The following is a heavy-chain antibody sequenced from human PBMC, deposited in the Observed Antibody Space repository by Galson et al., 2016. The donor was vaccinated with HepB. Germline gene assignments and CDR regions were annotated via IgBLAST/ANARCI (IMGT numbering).Heavy chain of an antibody. CDR1: GYSFISSW. J-gene: IGHJ4*02. Sequence: QSGAEVKKPGESLKISCKVSGYSFISSWLGWVRQMPGRDLEWVAMMYPADSDIRYSPSFQGQVTMSDDKSISTAYLHWSSLKTSDSAMDYCARMVRRGYQERGGYYFDSWGQGTLVTVSS. V-gene: IGHV5-51*01. D-gene: IGHD3-22*01. CDR3: ARMVRRGYQERGGYYFDS. CDR2: MYPADSDI.